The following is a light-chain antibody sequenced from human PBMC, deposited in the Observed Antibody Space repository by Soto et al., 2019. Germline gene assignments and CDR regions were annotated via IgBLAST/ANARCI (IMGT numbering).Light chain of an antibody. CDR2: EVS. V-gene: IGLV2-14*01. Sequence: HSALTQPASVSGSPGQSITISSTGTSSDVGGYNYVSWYQQHPGKAPKLMIYEVSNRPSGVSNRFSGSKSGNTASLTISGLQAEDEADYYCSSYTSSSTYVFGTGTKVTV. J-gene: IGLJ1*01. CDR1: SSDVGGYNY. CDR3: SSYTSSSTYV.